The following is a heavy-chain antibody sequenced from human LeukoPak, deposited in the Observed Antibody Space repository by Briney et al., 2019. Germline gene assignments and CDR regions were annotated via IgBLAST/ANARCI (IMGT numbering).Heavy chain of an antibody. CDR3: ANRWRGFLDP. D-gene: IGHD2-15*01. V-gene: IGHV4-39*01. CDR2: IYYSGST. CDR1: GGSISSRSYY. Sequence: SETLSLTCTVSGGSISSRSYYWGWIRQPPGKGLEWIGSIYYSGSTYCNPSFKSRVTIFVDTSKNQFSLKLRSVTAADTAVYYCANRWRGFLDPWGQGTLVTVSS. J-gene: IGHJ5*02.